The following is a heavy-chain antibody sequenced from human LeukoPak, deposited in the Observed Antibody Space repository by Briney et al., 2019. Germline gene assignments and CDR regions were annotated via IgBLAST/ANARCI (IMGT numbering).Heavy chain of an antibody. V-gene: IGHV3-64*01. D-gene: IGHD3-10*01. CDR2: ISSNGGST. Sequence: GGSLRLSCAASGFTFSSYAMHWVRQAPGKGLEYVSAISSNGGSTYYANSVKGRFTISRDNSKNTLYLQMGSLRAEDMAVYYCAKALGDAFDIWGQGTMVTVSS. CDR1: GFTFSSYA. CDR3: AKALGDAFDI. J-gene: IGHJ3*02.